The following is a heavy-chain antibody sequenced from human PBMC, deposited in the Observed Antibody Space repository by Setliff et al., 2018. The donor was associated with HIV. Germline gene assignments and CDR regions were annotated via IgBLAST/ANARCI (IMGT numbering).Heavy chain of an antibody. CDR2: MFRTGTS. CDR3: ARDGYYYDSSGYYSLFDY. V-gene: IGHV4-38-2*02. CDR1: GGSISDSH. Sequence: PSETLSLTCTVSGGSISDSHWSWIRQSPGKGLEWIGTMFRTGTSYYNPSLTSRVTISQDTSKNQFSLKLSSVTAADTAVYYCARDGYYYDSSGYYSLFDYWGQGTLVTVSS. D-gene: IGHD3-22*01. J-gene: IGHJ4*02.